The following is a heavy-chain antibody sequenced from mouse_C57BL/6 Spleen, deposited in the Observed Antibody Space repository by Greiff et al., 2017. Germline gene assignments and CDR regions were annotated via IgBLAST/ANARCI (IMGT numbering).Heavy chain of an antibody. V-gene: IGHV1-53*01. CDR2: INPSNGGT. CDR1: GYTFTSYW. CDR3: ARGGNYYYFDY. J-gene: IGHJ2*01. Sequence: QVHVKQSGTELVKPGASVKLSCKASGYTFTSYWMHWVKQRPGQGLEWIGNINPSNGGTNYNEKFKSKATLTVDKSSSTAYMQLSSLTSEDSAVYYCARGGNYYYFDYWGQGTTLTVSS. D-gene: IGHD2-1*01.